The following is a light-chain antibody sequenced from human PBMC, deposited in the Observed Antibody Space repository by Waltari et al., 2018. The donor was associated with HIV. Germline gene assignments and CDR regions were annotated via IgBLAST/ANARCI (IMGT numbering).Light chain of an antibody. Sequence: QSALPQPASVSGPPGQSITISCPGTSSDVGGYNLVSWYQQLPGKAPKLMIYEVSKRPSGVSNRFSGSKSGNTASLTISGLQAEDEADYYCCAYAGSTTYVIFGGGTKLTVL. CDR1: SSDVGGYNL. V-gene: IGLV2-23*02. J-gene: IGLJ2*01. CDR3: CAYAGSTTYVI. CDR2: EVS.